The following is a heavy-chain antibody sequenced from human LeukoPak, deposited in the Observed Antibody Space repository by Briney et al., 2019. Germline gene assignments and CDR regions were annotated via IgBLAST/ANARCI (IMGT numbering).Heavy chain of an antibody. CDR3: ARDRDSSSWYPASYYYYGMDV. V-gene: IGHV3-30-3*01. J-gene: IGHJ6*02. D-gene: IGHD6-13*01. CDR2: ISYDGSNK. Sequence: GRSLRLSCAASGFTFSSYAMHWVRQAPGKGLEWVAVISYDGSNKYYADSVKGRSTISRDNSKNTLYLQMNSLRAEDTAVYYCARDRDSSSWYPASYYYYGMDVWGQGTTVTVSS. CDR1: GFTFSSYA.